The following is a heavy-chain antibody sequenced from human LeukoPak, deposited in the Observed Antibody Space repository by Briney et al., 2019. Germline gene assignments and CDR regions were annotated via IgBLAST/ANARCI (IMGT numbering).Heavy chain of an antibody. V-gene: IGHV1-18*01. J-gene: IGHJ6*03. D-gene: IGHD1-26*01. CDR3: AYTQGGGSWSGDYYYMDV. CDR2: ISAYNGNT. CDR1: GYTFTSYG. Sequence: PVASVKVSCKPSGYTFTSYGINWVRQAPGQGLEWMGWISAYNGNTNYAQKLQGRVTMTTDTSTSTAYMELRSLRSDDTAVYYCAYTQGGGSWSGDYYYMDVWGKGTTVTVSS.